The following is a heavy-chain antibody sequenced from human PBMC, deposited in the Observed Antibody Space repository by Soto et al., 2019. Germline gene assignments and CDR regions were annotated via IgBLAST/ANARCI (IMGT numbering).Heavy chain of an antibody. V-gene: IGHV1-69*01. CDR1: GGTFSSYA. Sequence: QVQLVQSGAEVKKPGSSVKVSCKASGGTFSSYAISWVRQAPGQGLEWMGGIIPIFGTANYAQKFQGRVTITADESTSTAYMELSSLRSEDTAVYYCASKKNWNYGYYYYYGMDVWGQGTTVTVSS. CDR3: ASKKNWNYGYYYYYGMDV. D-gene: IGHD1-7*01. CDR2: IIPIFGTA. J-gene: IGHJ6*02.